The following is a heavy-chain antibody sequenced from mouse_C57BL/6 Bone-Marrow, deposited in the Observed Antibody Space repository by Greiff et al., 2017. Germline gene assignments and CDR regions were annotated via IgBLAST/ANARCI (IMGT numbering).Heavy chain of an antibody. Sequence: EVQLVESGPGLANPSPTLSLTCSVTGYSITSDYWNWIRKFPGNKLEYMGYISYSGSTYYNPSLKSRISITRDTSKNQYYLQLNSVTTEDTATYYCAKHYYGEGYFDYWGQGTTLTVSS. J-gene: IGHJ2*01. CDR3: AKHYYGEGYFDY. D-gene: IGHD1-1*01. CDR1: GYSITSDY. V-gene: IGHV3-8*01. CDR2: ISYSGST.